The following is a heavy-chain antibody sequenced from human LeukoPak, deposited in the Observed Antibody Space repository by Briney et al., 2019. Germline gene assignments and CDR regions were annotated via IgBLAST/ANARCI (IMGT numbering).Heavy chain of an antibody. J-gene: IGHJ4*02. CDR1: GFSRGTSGLW. CDR2: IDWDDDK. Sequence: SGPTLVNPTQPPTLTGTFFGFSRGTSGLWLGWIRQPQGKALEWLALIDWDDDKYYSTSLKTRLTVSKDTSKNQVVLTMTNMDPVDTATYYCARSGSVRDSSGYDFDYWGQGTLVTVSS. D-gene: IGHD3-22*01. V-gene: IGHV2-70*01. CDR3: ARSGSVRDSSGYDFDY.